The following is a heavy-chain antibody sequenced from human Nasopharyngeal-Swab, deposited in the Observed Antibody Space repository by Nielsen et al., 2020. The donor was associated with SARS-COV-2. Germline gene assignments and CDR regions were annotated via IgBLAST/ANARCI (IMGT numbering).Heavy chain of an antibody. V-gene: IGHV4-59*11. CDR3: TRSRHFERFLSPDDP. Sequence: SQTLSPTCPISAAFTDTHPWSWTRQLPGRGLEWIGYTSNLVGTNFNPSLKSRAIMSIDTPKNQLSLKLISVTSAGTAIYYCTRSRHFERFLSPDDPWGQGTLVTVSS. CDR1: AAFTDTHP. D-gene: IGHD5-24*01. CDR2: TSNLVGT. J-gene: IGHJ5*02.